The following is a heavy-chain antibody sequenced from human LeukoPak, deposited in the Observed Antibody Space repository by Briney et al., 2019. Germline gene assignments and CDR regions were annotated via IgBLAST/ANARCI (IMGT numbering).Heavy chain of an antibody. CDR3: ARGRSGSTGSLDY. V-gene: IGHV3-23*01. CDR1: GFTFSSYA. CDR2: IRTSAGDT. D-gene: IGHD1-26*01. J-gene: IGHJ4*02. Sequence: GGSLRLSCAASGFTFSSYAMSWVRQAPGKGLEWVSAIRTSAGDTYYADSVKGRFTISRDNSKNTLYLQMNSLRAEDTALYYCARGRSGSTGSLDYWGQGTLVTVSS.